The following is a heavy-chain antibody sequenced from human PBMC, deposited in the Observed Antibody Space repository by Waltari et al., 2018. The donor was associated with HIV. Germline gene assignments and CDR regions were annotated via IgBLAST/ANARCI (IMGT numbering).Heavy chain of an antibody. Sequence: QVQLEESGPGLVKPSETLSLTCTVSVGSISSYYWSWIRLHAGTGLEWIGRIYTSGDTNYNPSLQSPVTLSVDTSMTQFSLQLSSVSAADTAVYYCARGLRLGELSLYKYAFDIWGQGTMVTVSS. D-gene: IGHD3-16*02. V-gene: IGHV4-4*07. J-gene: IGHJ3*02. CDR3: ARGLRLGELSLYKYAFDI. CDR1: VGSISSYY. CDR2: IYTSGDT.